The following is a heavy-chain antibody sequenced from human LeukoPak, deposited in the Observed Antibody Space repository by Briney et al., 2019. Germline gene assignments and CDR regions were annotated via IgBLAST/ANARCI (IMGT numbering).Heavy chain of an antibody. V-gene: IGHV4-39*01. CDR3: ARCVVVPAASPRDGNWFDP. Sequence: SSETLSLTCTVSGGSISSSSYYWGWIRQPPGKGLEWIGSIYYSGSTYYNPSLKSRVTISVDTSKNQFSLKLSSVTAADTAVYYCARCVVVPAASPRDGNWFDPWGQGTLVTVSS. CDR2: IYYSGST. D-gene: IGHD2-2*01. CDR1: GGSISSSSYY. J-gene: IGHJ5*02.